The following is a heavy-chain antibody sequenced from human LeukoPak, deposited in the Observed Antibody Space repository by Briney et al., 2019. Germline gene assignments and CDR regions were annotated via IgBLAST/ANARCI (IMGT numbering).Heavy chain of an antibody. CDR1: GFTFSSYA. V-gene: IGHV3-21*06. CDR3: ARDAQWLVPEGYYYYMDV. J-gene: IGHJ6*03. CDR2: ISSSSSHI. Sequence: GGSLRLSCAASGFTFSSYAMSWVRQAPGKGLEWVSSISSSSSHIFYADSVKGRFTISRDNAKNSLYLQMNSLRAGDTAVYYCARDAQWLVPEGYYYYMDVWGKGITVTVAS. D-gene: IGHD6-19*01.